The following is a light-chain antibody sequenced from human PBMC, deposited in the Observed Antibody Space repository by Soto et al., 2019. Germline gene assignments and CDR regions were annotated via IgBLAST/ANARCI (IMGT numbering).Light chain of an antibody. Sequence: EIVMTQSPATLSVSPGERATLSCRASQSVNTNLAWYQQKPGQAPRLLIYGASARATGIPARFSGSGSGTEFTLTISTRQAEDFAVYYCQHCINFPLTVGGGTKVGIK. CDR1: QSVNTN. V-gene: IGKV3-15*01. CDR3: QHCINFPLT. CDR2: GAS. J-gene: IGKJ4*01.